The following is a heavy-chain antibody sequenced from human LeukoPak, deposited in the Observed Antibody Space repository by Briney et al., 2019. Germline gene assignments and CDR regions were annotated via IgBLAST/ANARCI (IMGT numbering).Heavy chain of an antibody. J-gene: IGHJ4*02. D-gene: IGHD3-22*01. CDR1: GYTFTSYG. Sequence: GASVKVSCKASGYTFTSYGISWVRQAPGQGLEWMGWISAYNGNTNYAQKLQGRVTMTTDTSTSTAYMELRSLRSDDTAVYYCARMGYYYDSSGSLNDYWGQGTLDTVSS. CDR2: ISAYNGNT. CDR3: ARMGYYYDSSGSLNDY. V-gene: IGHV1-18*01.